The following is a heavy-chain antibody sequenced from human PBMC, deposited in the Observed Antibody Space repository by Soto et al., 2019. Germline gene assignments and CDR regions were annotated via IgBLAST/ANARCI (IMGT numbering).Heavy chain of an antibody. J-gene: IGHJ5*02. CDR1: AFSLRTRGVG. Sequence: QITLKESGPTLVKPTQTLTLTCTFSAFSLRTRGVGVGWIRQPPGKALEWLALIYWDDDKRYNPSLKSRLTINKYTARNRVVLTMTNMDHVYTGTYYCAYGDGSYYERRGRLGFDPWGQGTLVTVSS. V-gene: IGHV2-5*02. D-gene: IGHD3-16*01. CDR3: AYGDGSYYERRGRLGFDP. CDR2: IYWDDDK.